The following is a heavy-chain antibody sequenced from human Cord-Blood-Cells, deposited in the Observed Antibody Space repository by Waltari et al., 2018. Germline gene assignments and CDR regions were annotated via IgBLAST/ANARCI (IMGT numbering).Heavy chain of an antibody. V-gene: IGHV4-39*01. D-gene: IGHD3-22*01. CDR2: IDYSGSN. CDR3: ARHHYYYDSSGAVDY. Sequence: QLQLQESGPGLVKPSETLSLTCTVSGVYISSSSYYWGWIRQPPGKGLEWIGSIDYSGSNDYDPSLKSRVTISVDTSKNQFSLKLSSVTASDTAVYYCARHHYYYDSSGAVDYWGQGTLVTVS. CDR1: GVYISSSSYY. J-gene: IGHJ4*02.